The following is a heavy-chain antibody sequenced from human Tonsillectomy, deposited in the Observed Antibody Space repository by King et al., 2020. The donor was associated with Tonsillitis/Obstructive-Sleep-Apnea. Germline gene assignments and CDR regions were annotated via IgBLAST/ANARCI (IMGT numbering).Heavy chain of an antibody. D-gene: IGHD2-2*02. J-gene: IGHJ5*02. Sequence: QLVQSGAEVKKPGSSVKVSCEGSGGSFSSYAFSWVRQAPGQGLEWMGGIIPIFGIADYAQKFQGRVTITADESTSTAYMELSSLRSEDTAVYYCEQTARVPAGIWDWFDPWGQGNLGNGSS. CDR1: GGSFSSYA. CDR3: EQTARVPAGIWDWFDP. CDR2: IIPIFGIA. V-gene: IGHV1-69*01.